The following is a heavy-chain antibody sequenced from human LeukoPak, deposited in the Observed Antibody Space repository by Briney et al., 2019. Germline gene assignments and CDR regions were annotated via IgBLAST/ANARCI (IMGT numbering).Heavy chain of an antibody. V-gene: IGHV3-11*01. CDR3: AKDRRRIVVVVARAFDI. J-gene: IGHJ3*02. D-gene: IGHD2-15*01. CDR1: GFTFSDYY. Sequence: NSGGSLRLSCAASGFTFSDYYMSWIRQAPGKGLEWVSYISSSGSTIYYADSVKGRFTISRDNSKNTLYLQMNSLRAEDTAVYYCAKDRRRIVVVVARAFDIWGQGTMVTASS. CDR2: ISSSGSTI.